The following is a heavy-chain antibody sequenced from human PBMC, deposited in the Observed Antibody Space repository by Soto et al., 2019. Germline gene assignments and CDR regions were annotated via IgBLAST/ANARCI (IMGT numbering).Heavy chain of an antibody. V-gene: IGHV3-23*01. J-gene: IGHJ4*02. Sequence: TGGSLRLSCAASGFTFSSYAMSWVRQAPGKGLEWVSAISGSGGSTYYADSVKGRFTISRDNSKNTLYLQMNSLRAEDTAVYYCAKSPRPYCSGGSCYSDYWGQGTLVTVSS. D-gene: IGHD2-15*01. CDR3: AKSPRPYCSGGSCYSDY. CDR2: ISGSGGST. CDR1: GFTFSSYA.